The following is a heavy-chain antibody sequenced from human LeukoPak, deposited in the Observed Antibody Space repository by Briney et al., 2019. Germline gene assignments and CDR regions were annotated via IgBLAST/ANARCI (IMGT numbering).Heavy chain of an antibody. Sequence: GASVKVSCKASGGTFSSYAISWVRQAPGQGLEWMGGIIPIFGTANYAQKFQGRVTFTADESTSTAYMELSSLRSEDTAVYYCARAGIAAAGTLDYWGQGTLVTVSS. V-gene: IGHV1-69*13. CDR2: IIPIFGTA. D-gene: IGHD6-13*01. CDR1: GGTFSSYA. J-gene: IGHJ4*02. CDR3: ARAGIAAAGTLDY.